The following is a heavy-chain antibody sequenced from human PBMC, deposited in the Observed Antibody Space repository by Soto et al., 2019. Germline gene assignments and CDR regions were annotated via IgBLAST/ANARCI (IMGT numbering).Heavy chain of an antibody. CDR2: IYYSGST. D-gene: IGHD6-6*01. J-gene: IGHJ3*02. CDR1: GGSISSYY. V-gene: IGHV4-59*01. CDR3: AVIAARPGAAFDI. Sequence: SETLSLTCTVSGGSISSYYWSWIRQPPGKGLEWIGYIYYSGSTNYNPSLKSRVTISVDTSKNQFSLKLSSVTAADTAVYYCAVIAARPGAAFDIWGQGTMVTV.